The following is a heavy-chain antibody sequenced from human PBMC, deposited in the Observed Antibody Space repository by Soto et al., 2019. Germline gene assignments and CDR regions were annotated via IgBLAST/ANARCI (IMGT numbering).Heavy chain of an antibody. V-gene: IGHV3-7*03. CDR3: VSDGDVCSDSDCFRNFKH. J-gene: IGHJ1*01. CDR1: EFSISPYW. D-gene: IGHD5-12*01. Sequence: EVQLVESGGDLVQPGGSLRLSCVASEFSISPYWMSWVRQAPGKGLEWVANIKEDGSAARYVDSARDRFLISRDNTKNSLYLQMTNLRAEDTAIYYCVSDGDVCSDSDCFRNFKHWGRGTRVTVSS. CDR2: IKEDGSAA.